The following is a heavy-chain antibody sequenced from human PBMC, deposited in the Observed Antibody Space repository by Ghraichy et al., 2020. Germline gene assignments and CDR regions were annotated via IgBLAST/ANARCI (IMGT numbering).Heavy chain of an antibody. CDR2: INPIDGST. J-gene: IGHJ4*02. V-gene: IGHV1-46*01. Sequence: ASVKVSCKTSGYTFTSYYIHWVRQAPGQGFEWMGIINPIDGSTTYAQKFQGRVTMTRDTSTSTVYMELSSLRSEDTAVYYCTRDVDRSPARFDYWGQGTLVTVSS. CDR1: GYTFTSYY. CDR3: TRDVDRSPARFDY. D-gene: IGHD5-12*01.